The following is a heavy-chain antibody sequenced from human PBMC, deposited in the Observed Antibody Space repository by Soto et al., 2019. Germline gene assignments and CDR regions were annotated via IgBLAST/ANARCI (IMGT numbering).Heavy chain of an antibody. CDR1: GFTFSSYA. CDR2: ISYDGSNK. D-gene: IGHD6-19*01. J-gene: IGHJ4*02. Sequence: QVQLVESGGGVVQPGRSLRLSCAASGFTFSSYAMHWVRQAPGKGLEWVAVISYDGSNKYYADSVKGRFTISRDNSKNTLYLQMNSLRAEDTAVYYCARDGGYSSGWRLRYWGQGTLVTVSS. V-gene: IGHV3-30-3*01. CDR3: ARDGGYSSGWRLRY.